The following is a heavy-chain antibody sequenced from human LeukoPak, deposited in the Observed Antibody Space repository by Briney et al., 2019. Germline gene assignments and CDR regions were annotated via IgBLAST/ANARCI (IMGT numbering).Heavy chain of an antibody. J-gene: IGHJ4*02. D-gene: IGHD3-9*01. Sequence: ASVKVSCKASGYTFTSYGISWVRKAPGQGLEWMGWISAYNGNTNYAQKLQGRVTMTTDTSTSTAYMELRSLRSDDTAVYYCARDGLPYYDILTGYFPIDYWGQGTLVTVSS. CDR2: ISAYNGNT. CDR1: GYTFTSYG. V-gene: IGHV1-18*01. CDR3: ARDGLPYYDILTGYFPIDY.